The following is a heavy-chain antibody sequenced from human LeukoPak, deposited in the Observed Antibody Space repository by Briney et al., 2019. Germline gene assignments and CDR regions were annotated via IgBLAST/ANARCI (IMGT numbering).Heavy chain of an antibody. CDR1: GFTFSSYS. CDR3: ARGLDY. J-gene: IGHJ4*02. CDR2: ISSSSSTI. V-gene: IGHV3-48*04. Sequence: PGGSLRLSCAASGFTFSSYSMNWVRQAPGKGLEWVSYISSSSSTIYYADSAKGRFTISRDNAKNSLYLQMNSLRAEDTALYYCARGLDYWGQGTLVTVSS.